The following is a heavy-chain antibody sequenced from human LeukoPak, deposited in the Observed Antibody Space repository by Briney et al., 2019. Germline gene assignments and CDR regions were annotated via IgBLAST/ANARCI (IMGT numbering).Heavy chain of an antibody. D-gene: IGHD5-12*01. Sequence: GGSLRLSCAASGITLSNYWMSWVRQAPGKGLGWVANIQQDGSEKYYVDSVKGRFTISRDNAKNSLYLQMNSLRVEDTAVYYCATLVATTQFDYWGQGTLVTVSS. CDR3: ATLVATTQFDY. CDR1: GITLSNYW. V-gene: IGHV3-7*01. J-gene: IGHJ4*02. CDR2: IQQDGSEK.